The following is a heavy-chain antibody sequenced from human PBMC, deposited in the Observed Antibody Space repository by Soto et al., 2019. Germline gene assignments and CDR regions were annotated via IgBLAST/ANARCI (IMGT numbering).Heavy chain of an antibody. D-gene: IGHD3-10*01. J-gene: IGHJ5*02. Sequence: SETLSLTCAVSGGSISMNWWSWVRQPPGKGLEWIGEIYHSGSTNYNPSLKSRVTISVDTSKNQFSLKLSSVTAADTAVYYCARERGTMVRGVIIFWFDPWGQGTLVTVSS. CDR2: IYHSGST. V-gene: IGHV4-4*02. CDR3: ARERGTMVRGVIIFWFDP. CDR1: GGSISMNW.